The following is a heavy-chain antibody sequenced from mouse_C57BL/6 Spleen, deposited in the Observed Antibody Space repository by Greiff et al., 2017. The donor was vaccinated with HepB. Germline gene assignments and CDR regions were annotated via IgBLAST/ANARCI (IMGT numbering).Heavy chain of an antibody. CDR3: ARARYYGEAMDY. CDR2: ISSGSSTI. CDR1: GFTFSDYG. V-gene: IGHV5-17*01. Sequence: EVKLMESGGGLVKPGGSLKLSCAASGFTFSDYGMHWVRQAPEKGLEWVAYISSGSSTIYYADTVKGRFTISRDNAKNTLFLQMTSLRSEDTAMYYCARARYYGEAMDYWGQGTSVTVSS. D-gene: IGHD1-1*01. J-gene: IGHJ4*01.